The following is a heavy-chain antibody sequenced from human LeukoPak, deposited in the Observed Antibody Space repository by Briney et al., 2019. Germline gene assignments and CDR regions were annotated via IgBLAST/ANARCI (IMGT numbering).Heavy chain of an antibody. J-gene: IGHJ5*02. CDR1: GFTFSSYA. Sequence: PGRSLRHSCAASGFTFSSYAMHWVRQAPGKGLEWVAVISYDGSNKYYADSVKGRFTISRDNSKNTLYLQMNSLRAEDTAVYYCARDLLAAAGTFWFDPWGQGTLVTVSS. V-gene: IGHV3-30*04. CDR3: ARDLLAAAGTFWFDP. D-gene: IGHD6-13*01. CDR2: ISYDGSNK.